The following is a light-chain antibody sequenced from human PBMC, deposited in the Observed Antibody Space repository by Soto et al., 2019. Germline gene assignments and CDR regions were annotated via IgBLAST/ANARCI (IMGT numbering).Light chain of an antibody. CDR2: HSS. CDR3: QQYDNLPIT. V-gene: IGKV1-33*01. Sequence: DIQMSQSPSSLSPSVGDRVTITCQASQDISKYLNWYQQKPGKAPKLLIYHSSNLETGVPSRFSGSGSGTDFTFTISSLQPEDIATYYCQQYDNLPITFGQGTRLEIK. CDR1: QDISKY. J-gene: IGKJ5*01.